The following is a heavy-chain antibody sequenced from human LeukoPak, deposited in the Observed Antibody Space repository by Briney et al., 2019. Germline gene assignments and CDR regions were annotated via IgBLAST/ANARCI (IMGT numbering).Heavy chain of an antibody. D-gene: IGHD3-10*01. V-gene: IGHV1-18*01. CDR1: GYTFTSYG. Sequence: ASVKLFCKASGYTFTSYGVSWVRQAPGQGLEWMGWISAYNGNTNYVQKLQGRVTMTTDTSTSTAYMELRSLRPDDTAVYYCARSSPGGAFDIWGQGTIVTVSS. CDR2: ISAYNGNT. J-gene: IGHJ3*02. CDR3: ARSSPGGAFDI.